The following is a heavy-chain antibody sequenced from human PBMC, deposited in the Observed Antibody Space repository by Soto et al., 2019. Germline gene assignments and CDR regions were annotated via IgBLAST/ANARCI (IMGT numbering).Heavy chain of an antibody. V-gene: IGHV3-48*02. CDR3: VRIWYGGRSFGPFGY. J-gene: IGHJ4*02. Sequence: QPGGSLRLSCAASGFTFSDYSLNWVRQAPGKGLEWVSYISNTGNSIYYADSVKGRFTISRDNAKNSLSLQMNSLRDEDTAIYYCVRIWYGGRSFGPFGYWGQGTLVTVSS. CDR2: ISNTGNSI. D-gene: IGHD2-15*01. CDR1: GFTFSDYS.